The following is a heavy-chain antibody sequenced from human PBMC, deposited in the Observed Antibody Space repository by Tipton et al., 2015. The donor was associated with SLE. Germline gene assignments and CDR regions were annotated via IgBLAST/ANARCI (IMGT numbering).Heavy chain of an antibody. D-gene: IGHD1-26*01. CDR3: ARPRGIVGAPTY. J-gene: IGHJ4*02. Sequence: LRLSCTVSGGSISSHYWSWIRQPPGKGLEWIGYIYYSGSTNYNPSLKSRVTISVDTSKNQFSLKLSSVTAADTAVYYCARPRGIVGAPTYWGQGTLVTVSS. CDR1: GGSISSHY. CDR2: IYYSGST. V-gene: IGHV4-59*11.